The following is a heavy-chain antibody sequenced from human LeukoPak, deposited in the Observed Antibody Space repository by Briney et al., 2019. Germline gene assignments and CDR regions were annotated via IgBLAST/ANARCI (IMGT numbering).Heavy chain of an antibody. J-gene: IGHJ4*02. CDR3: AKERLPVDTTQWTVDY. V-gene: IGHV3-23*01. CDR2: INNNAGRT. Sequence: PGGSLRLSCAASGFTFSNYAMSWVRQAPGKGLEWVSTINNNAGRTYYADSVKGRFTISRDNSKNAMSLQMNTLRAEDTAVYFCAKERLPVDTTQWTVDYWGQGTLVTVSS. D-gene: IGHD1-26*01. CDR1: GFTFSNYA.